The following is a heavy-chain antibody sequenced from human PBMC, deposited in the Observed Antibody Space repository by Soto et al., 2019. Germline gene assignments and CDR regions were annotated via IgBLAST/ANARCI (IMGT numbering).Heavy chain of an antibody. V-gene: IGHV4-38-2*01. CDR1: GFSISSGNY. CDR3: ARARWYDAFNV. D-gene: IGHD2-15*01. Sequence: SETLSLTCAVSGFSISSGNYWGWIRKHPGKGLEWIGSVYHVGDTDYDPSLKSRMSISIDLSKNQFSLKLTSVNAADKAAYYCARARWYDAFNVWGQGTVVTVSS. J-gene: IGHJ3*01. CDR2: VYHVGDT.